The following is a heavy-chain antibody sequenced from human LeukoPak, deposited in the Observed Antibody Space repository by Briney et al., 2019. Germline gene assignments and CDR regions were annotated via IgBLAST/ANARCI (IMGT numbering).Heavy chain of an antibody. CDR3: AEDVGKWESLHFFDY. D-gene: IGHD1-26*01. Sequence: GGSLRLSCLTSGFTLSTNAMSWVRQAPGKGLEWISGISGSGASTYYADSVKGRFTISRDDSRNTLYLQMNSLRGDDTAVYYCAEDVGKWESLHFFDYWGQGTLVTVSS. CDR2: ISGSGAST. J-gene: IGHJ4*02. V-gene: IGHV3-23*01. CDR1: GFTLSTNA.